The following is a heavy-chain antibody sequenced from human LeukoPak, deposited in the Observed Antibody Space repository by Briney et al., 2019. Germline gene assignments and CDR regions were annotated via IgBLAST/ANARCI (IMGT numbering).Heavy chain of an antibody. CDR1: GFTFSSNS. Sequence: GGSLRLSCAASGFTFSSNSMSWVRQAPGKGLEWVSAISGGGDATSYAGAVRGRFTISSDNSKSALYLQMNSLRAEDSAIYYCAQRAVAGGHFVYWGQGTLVTVSS. CDR3: AQRAVAGGHFVY. CDR2: ISGGGDAT. D-gene: IGHD5-12*01. J-gene: IGHJ4*02. V-gene: IGHV3-23*01.